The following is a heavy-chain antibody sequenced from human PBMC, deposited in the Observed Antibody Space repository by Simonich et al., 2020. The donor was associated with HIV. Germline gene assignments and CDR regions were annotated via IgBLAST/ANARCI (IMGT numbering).Heavy chain of an antibody. CDR1: GGSFSGYY. D-gene: IGHD6-13*01. V-gene: IGHV4-34*01. CDR2: IYHSGTT. J-gene: IGHJ1*01. Sequence: QVQLQQWGAGLLKPSETLSLTCAVYGGSFSGYYCSWIRQPPGKGLECIWSIYHSGTTYYNPSIKSRVTISVDTSKNQFSLKLSSVTAADTAVYYCARVLGIAAAIDSFQHWGQGTLVTVSS. CDR3: ARVLGIAAAIDSFQH.